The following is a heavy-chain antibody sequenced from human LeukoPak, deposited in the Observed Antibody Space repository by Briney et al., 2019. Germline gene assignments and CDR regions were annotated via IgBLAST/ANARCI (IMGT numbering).Heavy chain of an antibody. J-gene: IGHJ4*02. D-gene: IGHD4-23*01. V-gene: IGHV4-34*01. CDR1: GFTFSSYA. CDR3: ASKAFYGGNFIYRF. CDR2: INHSGST. Sequence: AGGSLRLSCAASGFTFSSYAMSWVRQAPGKGLEWIGEINHSGSTNYNPSLKSRVTISVDTSKNQFSLKLSSVTAADTAVYYCASKAFYGGNFIYRFWGQGTLVTVSS.